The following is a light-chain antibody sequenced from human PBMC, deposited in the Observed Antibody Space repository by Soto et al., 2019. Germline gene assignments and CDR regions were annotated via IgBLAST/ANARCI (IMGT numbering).Light chain of an antibody. Sequence: DIQMTQSPSSLSAYVGDRVTITCRASQSISSYLNWYQQKPGKAPKLLIYAASSLQSGAPSRFSGSGSGTDFTLTISSLQPEDFATYYCQQSYSTPQVTFGPGTKVDIK. CDR3: QQSYSTPQVT. V-gene: IGKV1-39*01. J-gene: IGKJ3*01. CDR1: QSISSY. CDR2: AAS.